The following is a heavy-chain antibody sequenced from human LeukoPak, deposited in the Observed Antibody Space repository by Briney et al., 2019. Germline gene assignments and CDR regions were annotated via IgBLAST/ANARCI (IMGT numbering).Heavy chain of an antibody. D-gene: IGHD3-3*01. V-gene: IGHV3-30*04. CDR2: ISYDGSNK. J-gene: IGHJ6*02. CDR3: ARDREKITIFGVAKDYYGMDV. Sequence: PGGSLRLSCAASGFTFSSYAMHWVRQAPGKGLEWVAVISYDGSNKYYADSVKGRFTISRDNSKNTLYLQMNSLRAEDTAVYYCARDREKITIFGVAKDYYGMDVWGQGTTVTVSS. CDR1: GFTFSSYA.